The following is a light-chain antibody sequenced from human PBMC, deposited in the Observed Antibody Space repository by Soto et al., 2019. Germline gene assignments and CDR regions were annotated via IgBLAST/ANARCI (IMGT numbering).Light chain of an antibody. V-gene: IGLV2-14*01. J-gene: IGLJ2*01. CDR1: SSDVGGYNY. Sequence: QSVLTQPASVSGSPGQSITISCTGTSSDVGGYNYVSLYQQHPGKAPKLMIYDVSNRPSGVSNRFSGSKSGNTASLPISGLQAEDEADYYCSSYTSSSTLVFGGGTKLTVL. CDR3: SSYTSSSTLV. CDR2: DVS.